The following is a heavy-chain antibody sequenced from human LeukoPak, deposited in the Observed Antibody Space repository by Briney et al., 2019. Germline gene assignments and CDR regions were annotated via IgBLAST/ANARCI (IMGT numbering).Heavy chain of an antibody. Sequence: PSETLSLTCTVSGYSISSGYYWGWIRPPPGKGLEWIGSIYYSGSTYYNPSLKSRVTISVDTSKNQFSLKLSSVTAADTAVYYCARRPLYSYGYGDYWGQGTLVTVSS. V-gene: IGHV4-38-2*02. CDR2: IYYSGST. J-gene: IGHJ4*02. CDR1: GYSISSGYY. CDR3: ARRPLYSYGYGDY. D-gene: IGHD5-18*01.